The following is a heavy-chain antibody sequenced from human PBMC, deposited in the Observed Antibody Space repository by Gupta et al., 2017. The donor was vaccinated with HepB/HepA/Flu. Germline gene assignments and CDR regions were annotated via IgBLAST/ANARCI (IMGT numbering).Heavy chain of an antibody. CDR3: ARGGGNARGTNMDY. D-gene: IGHD1-7*01. CDR2: IYYTGST. CDR1: GGSISTYY. J-gene: IGHJ4*02. V-gene: IGHV4-59*01. Sequence: QVQLQESGPGLVKPSETLSLTCTVSGGSISTYYWSWIRQPPGKGLEWIAYIYYTGSTTYNPSLKSRITMSVDTSNNQFSLKLNSVTAADTAFYYCARGGGNARGTNMDYWGQGILVTVSS.